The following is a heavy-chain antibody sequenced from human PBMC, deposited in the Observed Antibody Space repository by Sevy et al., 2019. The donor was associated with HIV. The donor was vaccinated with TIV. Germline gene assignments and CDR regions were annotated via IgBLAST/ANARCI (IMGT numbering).Heavy chain of an antibody. V-gene: IGHV1-69*13. CDR2: IIPMFATA. Sequence: ASVKVSCKASGRTFSSYAFSWVRQAPGQGLEWMGGIIPMFATANYVEKFQGRVTITADESTSTAYMKLGGLRSEDTAVYYCARSISWYASFDYWGQGTLVTVSS. CDR1: GRTFSSYA. D-gene: IGHD6-13*01. CDR3: ARSISWYASFDY. J-gene: IGHJ4*02.